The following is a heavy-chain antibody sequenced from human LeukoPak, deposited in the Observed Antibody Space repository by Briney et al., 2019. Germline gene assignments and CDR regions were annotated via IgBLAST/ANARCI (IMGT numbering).Heavy chain of an antibody. J-gene: IGHJ4*02. D-gene: IGHD1-26*01. CDR1: GFTFNIFW. CDR2: INRDGTTT. Sequence: PGGSLRLSCAASGFTFNIFWMHWVRQAPGKGLVWVSRINRDGTTTNYADAVKGRCTISRDNSRNTVYLQMSGLRAEDTAVYYCSRGPFDYWGQGTLVTVSS. CDR3: SRGPFDY. V-gene: IGHV3-74*01.